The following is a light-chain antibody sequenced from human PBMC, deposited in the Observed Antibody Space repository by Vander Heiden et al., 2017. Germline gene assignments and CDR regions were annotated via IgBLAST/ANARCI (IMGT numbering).Light chain of an antibody. CDR2: IAS. J-gene: IGKJ4*01. CDR3: QQTYNTRPLT. V-gene: IGKV1-39*01. Sequence: DIQMTQSPSSLSASVGDRVTITCRASQSISRYLNWYQQKPGQAPKLLIYIASNLQTGVPSRFSGSGSGTDFSLTITNLQPEDFATDYCQQTYNTRPLTFGGGTKV. CDR1: QSISRY.